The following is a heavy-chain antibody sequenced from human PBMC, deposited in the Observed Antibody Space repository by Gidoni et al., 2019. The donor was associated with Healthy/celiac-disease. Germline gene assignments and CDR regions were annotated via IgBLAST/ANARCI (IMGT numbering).Heavy chain of an antibody. CDR1: GSTFSSYW. CDR2: INSDGSST. J-gene: IGHJ3*02. Sequence: EVQLVESGGGLVQPGGSLRLSCASSGSTFSSYWMHWVRQAPGKGLVWVSRINSDGSSTSYADSVKGRFTISRDNAKNTLYLQMNSLRAEDTAVYYCARVRATMNNAFDIWGQGTMVTVSS. D-gene: IGHD3-22*01. CDR3: ARVRATMNNAFDI. V-gene: IGHV3-74*01.